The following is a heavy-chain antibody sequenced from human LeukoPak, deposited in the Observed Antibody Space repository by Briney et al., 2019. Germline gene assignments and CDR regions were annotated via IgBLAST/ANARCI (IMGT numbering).Heavy chain of an antibody. Sequence: PSETLSLTCAVYGGSFSGYYWSWIRQPPGKGLEWIGEINHSGSTNYNPSLKSRVTISVDTSKNRFSLKLSSVTAADTAVYYCARGGMRKEVNYWGQGTLVTVSS. CDR2: INHSGST. CDR1: GGSFSGYY. D-gene: IGHD1-14*01. J-gene: IGHJ4*02. CDR3: ARGGMRKEVNY. V-gene: IGHV4-34*01.